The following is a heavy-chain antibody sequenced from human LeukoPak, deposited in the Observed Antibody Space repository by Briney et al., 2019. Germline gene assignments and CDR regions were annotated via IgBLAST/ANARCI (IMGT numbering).Heavy chain of an antibody. CDR2: INSDGSST. J-gene: IGHJ5*02. CDR3: AREAYYDSSGPFDP. CDR1: GFTFSSYW. D-gene: IGHD3-22*01. Sequence: GGSLRLSCAASGFTFSSYWMHRVRQAPGKGLVWVSRINSDGSSTSYADSVKGRFTISRDNAKNTLYLQMNSLRVEDTAVYYCAREAYYDSSGPFDPWGQGTLVIVSS. V-gene: IGHV3-74*01.